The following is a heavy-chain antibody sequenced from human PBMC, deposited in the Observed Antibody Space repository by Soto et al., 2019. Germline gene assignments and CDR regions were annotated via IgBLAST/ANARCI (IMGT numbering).Heavy chain of an antibody. V-gene: IGHV1-46*02. D-gene: IGHD2-21*02. CDR1: GYMFYSYY. J-gene: IGHJ4*02. Sequence: ASVKVSCKASGYMFYSYYMHWVRQAPGQGLEWMGLINPSGGSITYAQNFQGRITLTRDTPTSTVYMELSSLKSEDTAVYYCARVARVVTRRYNFDYWGQGTLVTVSS. CDR3: ARVARVVTRRYNFDY. CDR2: INPSGGSI.